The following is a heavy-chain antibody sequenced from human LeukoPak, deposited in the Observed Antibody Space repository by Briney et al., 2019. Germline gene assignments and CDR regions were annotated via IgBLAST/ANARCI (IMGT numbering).Heavy chain of an antibody. CDR2: IKHSGST. Sequence: PSETLSLTCAVYGGSFSDHYWSWIRQTPGEGLQWIGGIKHSGSTDYNPSLKSRVTMSVDTSKNQFSLKLTSVTAADTAVYYCARGILAKGYFDLWGRDTLVTVSS. J-gene: IGHJ2*01. CDR3: ARGILAKGYFDL. D-gene: IGHD3-3*01. V-gene: IGHV4-34*01. CDR1: GGSFSDHY.